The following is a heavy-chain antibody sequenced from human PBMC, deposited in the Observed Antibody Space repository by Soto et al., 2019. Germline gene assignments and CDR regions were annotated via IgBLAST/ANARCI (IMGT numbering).Heavy chain of an antibody. CDR2: IYYSGST. J-gene: IGHJ6*02. D-gene: IGHD4-17*01. CDR3: ARQTTVTTPHYYYYGMDV. V-gene: IGHV4-39*01. CDR1: GGSISSSSYY. Sequence: SETLSLTCTVSGGSISSSSYYWGWIRQPPGKGLEWIGSIYYSGSTYYNPSLKSRFTISVDTSKNQFSLKLSSVTAADTAVYYCARQTTVTTPHYYYYGMDVWGQGTTVTVSS.